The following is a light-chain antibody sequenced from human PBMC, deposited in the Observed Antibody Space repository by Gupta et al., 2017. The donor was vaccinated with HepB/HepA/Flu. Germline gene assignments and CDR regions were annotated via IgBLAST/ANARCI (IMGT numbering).Light chain of an antibody. Sequence: ETVFTQSPGTLSLSPGERATRSCRASQSVRSSYLAWYQQKPGQAPRLLIYGASSSATSLPDRLSGSGSGTDFTLTISRLEPEDFAVYYCQQYGSSLRTFGQGTKVEIK. CDR2: GAS. J-gene: IGKJ1*01. CDR3: QQYGSSLRT. CDR1: QSVRSSY. V-gene: IGKV3-20*01.